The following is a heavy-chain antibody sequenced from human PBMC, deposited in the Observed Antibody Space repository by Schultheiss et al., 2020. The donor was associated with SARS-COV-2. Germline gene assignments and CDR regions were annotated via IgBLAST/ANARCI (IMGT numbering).Heavy chain of an antibody. CDR2: IYYSGST. CDR3: ARSPGGAFDI. J-gene: IGHJ3*02. Sequence: SETLSLTCTVSGGSISSYYWSWIRQPPGKGLEWIGYIYYSGSTNYNPSLKSRVTISVYTSKNQFSLKLSSVTAADTAVYYCARSPGGAFDIWGQGTMVTVSS. D-gene: IGHD2-15*01. V-gene: IGHV4-59*01. CDR1: GGSISSYY.